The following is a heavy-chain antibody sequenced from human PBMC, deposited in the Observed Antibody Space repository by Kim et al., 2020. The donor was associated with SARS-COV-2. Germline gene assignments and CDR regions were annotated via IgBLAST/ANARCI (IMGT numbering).Heavy chain of an antibody. D-gene: IGHD3-10*01. J-gene: IGHJ4*02. V-gene: IGHV5-10-1*01. Sequence: GESLKISCKGSGYSFTSYWISWVRQMPGKGLEWMGRIDPSDSYTNYSPSFQGHVTISADKSISTAYLQWSSLKASDTAMYYCARHPLGITMVVGGGYWGQGTLVTVSS. CDR1: GYSFTSYW. CDR2: IDPSDSYT. CDR3: ARHPLGITMVVGGGY.